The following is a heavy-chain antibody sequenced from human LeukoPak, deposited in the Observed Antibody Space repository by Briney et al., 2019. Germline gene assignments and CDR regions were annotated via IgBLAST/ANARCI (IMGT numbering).Heavy chain of an antibody. CDR1: GFTFSSYW. V-gene: IGHV3-74*01. D-gene: IGHD3-10*01. J-gene: IGHJ6*03. CDR2: INSDGSST. Sequence: PGGSLGLSCAASGFTFSSYWMHWVRQAPGKGLVWVSRINSDGSSTSYADSVKGRFTISRDNAKNTLYLQMNSLRAEDTAVYYCARAITMVRGEPYYYMDVWGKGTTVTVSS. CDR3: ARAITMVRGEPYYYMDV.